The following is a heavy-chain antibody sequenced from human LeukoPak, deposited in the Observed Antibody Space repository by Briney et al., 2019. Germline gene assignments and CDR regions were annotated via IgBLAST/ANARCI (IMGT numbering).Heavy chain of an antibody. CDR2: IKQDGSEK. Sequence: GGSLRLSCVPSGFSFSNYAMSWVRQAPGKGPEWVANIKQDGSEKYYVDSVKGRFTISRDNVRNSLYLQMNSLRAEDTAVYYCARGHALDGFDIWGQGTMVTVSS. CDR1: GFSFSNYA. V-gene: IGHV3-7*01. J-gene: IGHJ3*02. CDR3: ARGHALDGFDI.